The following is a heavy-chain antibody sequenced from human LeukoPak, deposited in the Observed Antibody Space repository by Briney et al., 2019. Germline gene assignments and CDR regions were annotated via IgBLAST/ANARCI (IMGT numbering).Heavy chain of an antibody. J-gene: IGHJ1*01. CDR2: IFPTDSDT. Sequence: GESLKISCKGSGYSFTSYWVAWVRQMPGKGLEWMGIIFPTDSDTGYSPSFQGQVTISVDKSINTAYLQWSSLKASDTAMYYCARHRYFQLWGQGTLVTVSS. V-gene: IGHV5-51*01. CDR3: ARHRYFQL. CDR1: GYSFTSYW.